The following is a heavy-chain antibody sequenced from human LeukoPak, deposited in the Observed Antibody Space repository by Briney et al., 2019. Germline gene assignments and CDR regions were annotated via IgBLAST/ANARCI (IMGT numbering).Heavy chain of an antibody. J-gene: IGHJ6*02. CDR2: IHYSGGT. CDR1: GGSISSYY. V-gene: IGHV4-59*08. CDR3: ARYPGRGVIMSYYYYGMDV. D-gene: IGHD3-10*01. Sequence: SETLSLTCTVSGGSISSYYWTWIRQPPGKGLEWIGYIHYSGGTNYNPSLKSRVTISVDTSKNQFSLKLSSVNAADTAVYYCARYPGRGVIMSYYYYGMDVWGQGTTVTVSS.